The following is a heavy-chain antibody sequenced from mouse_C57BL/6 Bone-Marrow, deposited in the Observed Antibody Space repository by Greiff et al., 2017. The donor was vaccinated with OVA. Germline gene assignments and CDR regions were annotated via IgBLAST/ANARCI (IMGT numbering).Heavy chain of an antibody. CDR2: IYPGSGST. CDR3: AREGPYYGSTYWYVDV. D-gene: IGHD1-1*01. Sequence: QVQLQQPGAELVKPGASVKMSCKASGYTFTSYWITWVKQRPGQGLEWIGDIYPGSGSTNYNEKFKSKATLTVDTSSSTAYMQLSSLTSEDSAVYYCAREGPYYGSTYWYVDVWGTGTTVTVSS. CDR1: GYTFTSYW. V-gene: IGHV1-55*01. J-gene: IGHJ1*03.